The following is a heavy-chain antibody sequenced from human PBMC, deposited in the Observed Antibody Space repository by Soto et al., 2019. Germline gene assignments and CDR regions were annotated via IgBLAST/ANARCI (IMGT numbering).Heavy chain of an antibody. CDR2: ISGTGGIT. CDR1: GFTFSSYA. V-gene: IGHV3-23*01. CDR3: AKEETVISHYYYYYGMDV. Sequence: EVQLLESGGGLVQPGGSLRLSCAASGFTFSSYAMNWVRQAPGKGLEWVSVISGTGGITYHADSVKGRSTIPRDNSKNTLYLQMDSLRAEDTAVYFCAKEETVISHYYYYYGMDVWGQGTTVTVSS. J-gene: IGHJ6*02. D-gene: IGHD4-4*01.